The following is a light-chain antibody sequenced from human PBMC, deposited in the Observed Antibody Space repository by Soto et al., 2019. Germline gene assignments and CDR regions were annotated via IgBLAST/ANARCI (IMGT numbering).Light chain of an antibody. V-gene: IGLV2-23*02. J-gene: IGLJ1*01. Sequence: QAALAQAASVSGAAGRSIAMACTGTRREVGSYNLVSWYQQHPGKAPKLMLYEVSKRPSGVSNRFSDSKSGNTASLTISGLQAEDEADYYCCSYPGSSTNYVFGTGTKVTVL. CDR3: CSYPGSSTNYV. CDR2: EVS. CDR1: RREVGSYNL.